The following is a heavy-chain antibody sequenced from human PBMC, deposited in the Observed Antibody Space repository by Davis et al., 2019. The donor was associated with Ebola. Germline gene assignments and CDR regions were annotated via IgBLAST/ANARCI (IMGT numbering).Heavy chain of an antibody. Sequence: PGGSLRLSCAASGFTFSSNWMHWVRQAPGKGLVWVSRTNSNGSITSYADSVKGRFTIPRDNAKNTLYLQMNSLRDEDTAVHYCARSSYYPDYWGQGTLVTVSS. J-gene: IGHJ4*02. CDR1: GFTFSSNW. CDR3: ARSSYYPDY. D-gene: IGHD3-22*01. CDR2: TNSNGSIT. V-gene: IGHV3-74*01.